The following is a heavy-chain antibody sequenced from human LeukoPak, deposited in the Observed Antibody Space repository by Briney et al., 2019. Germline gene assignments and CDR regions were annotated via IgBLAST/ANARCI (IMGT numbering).Heavy chain of an antibody. D-gene: IGHD3-3*01. J-gene: IGHJ4*02. V-gene: IGHV4-34*01. Sequence: PSETLSLTCAVYGGSFSGYYWSWIRQPPGKGLEWIGEINHSGSTNYNPSLKSRVTISVDTSKNQFSLKLSSVTAADTAVYYCARDFRFWSGYPGGYWGQGTLVTVSS. CDR3: ARDFRFWSGYPGGY. CDR1: GGSFSGYY. CDR2: INHSGST.